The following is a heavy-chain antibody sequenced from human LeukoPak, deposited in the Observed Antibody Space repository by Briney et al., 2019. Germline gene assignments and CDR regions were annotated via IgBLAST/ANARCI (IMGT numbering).Heavy chain of an antibody. J-gene: IGHJ4*02. V-gene: IGHV4-61*01. Sequence: PSETLSLTCSVSGGSVSSGISYWSWIRQPPGKGLEWIGYIYYSGSTNYNPSLKSRVTISVDTSKNQFSLKLSSVTAADTAVYYCARVLGFNYGDYETLGYFDYWGQGTLVTVSS. CDR1: GGSVSSGISY. D-gene: IGHD4-17*01. CDR3: ARVLGFNYGDYETLGYFDY. CDR2: IYYSGST.